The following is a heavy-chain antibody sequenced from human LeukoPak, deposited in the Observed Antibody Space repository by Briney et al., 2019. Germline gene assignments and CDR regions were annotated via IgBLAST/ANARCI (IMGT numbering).Heavy chain of an antibody. J-gene: IGHJ4*02. CDR3: AREGSSGWDY. CDR2: INPSGGST. V-gene: IGHV1-46*01. Sequence: GASVKVSCKASGYTSTSYYMYWVRQAPGQGLEWMGIINPSGGSTSYAQKFQGRVTMTRDTSTSTVYMELSSLRSEDTAVYYCAREGSSGWDYWGQGTLVTVSS. CDR1: GYTSTSYY. D-gene: IGHD6-19*01.